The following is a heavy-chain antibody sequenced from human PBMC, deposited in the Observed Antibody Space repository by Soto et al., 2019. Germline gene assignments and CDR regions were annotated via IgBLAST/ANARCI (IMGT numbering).Heavy chain of an antibody. CDR3: ATHRSGRFLEWLPEGSLGY. Sequence: ASVKVSCKVSGYTLTDLSMQWVRQAPGKGLEWKGGFDPEDGEKIYAQKYQGRVTMTEDTATDTAYMELSSLIFEDTAVYYCATHRSGRFLEWLPEGSLGYWGQGTLVTVSS. V-gene: IGHV1-24*01. CDR2: FDPEDGEK. CDR1: GYTLTDLS. J-gene: IGHJ4*02. D-gene: IGHD3-3*01.